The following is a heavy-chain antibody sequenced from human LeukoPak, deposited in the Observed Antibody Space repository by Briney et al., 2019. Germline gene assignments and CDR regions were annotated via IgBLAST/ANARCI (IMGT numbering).Heavy chain of an antibody. CDR3: AKSGYNRFDY. Sequence: GGSLRLSCAASGFTFSDYNMRWIRQAPGKGLEWVSSISRSGSTKYYADSLKGRFTISRDNSKNTLYLQMNSLRAEDTAIYYCAKSGYNRFDYWGQGTLVTVSS. CDR2: ISRSGSTK. D-gene: IGHD5-24*01. J-gene: IGHJ4*02. V-gene: IGHV3-11*01. CDR1: GFTFSDYN.